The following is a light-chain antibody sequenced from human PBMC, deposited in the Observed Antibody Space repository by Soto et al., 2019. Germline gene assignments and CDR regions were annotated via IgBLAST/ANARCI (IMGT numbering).Light chain of an antibody. CDR1: SSDVGGYNY. V-gene: IGLV2-14*01. Sequence: QSALTQPASVSGPPGQSITISCTGTSSDVGGYNYVSWYQQHPGKAPKLMIYDVSNRPSGVSNRFSGSKSGNTASLTISGLQAEDEADYYCSSYTSSSKVFGTGTKLTVL. J-gene: IGLJ1*01. CDR2: DVS. CDR3: SSYTSSSKV.